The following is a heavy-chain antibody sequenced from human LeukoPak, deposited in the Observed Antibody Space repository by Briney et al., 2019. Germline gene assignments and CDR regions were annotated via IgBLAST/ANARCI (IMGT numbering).Heavy chain of an antibody. V-gene: IGHV4-39*07. Sequence: SETLSLTCTVSGGSISSSSYYWGWIRQPPGKGLEWIGSIYYSGSTYYNPSLKSRVTISVDTSKNQFSLKLSSVTAADTAVYYCARGSKKAVAGTIIDYWGQGTLVTVSS. J-gene: IGHJ4*02. CDR1: GGSISSSSYY. CDR2: IYYSGST. CDR3: ARGSKKAVAGTIIDY. D-gene: IGHD6-19*01.